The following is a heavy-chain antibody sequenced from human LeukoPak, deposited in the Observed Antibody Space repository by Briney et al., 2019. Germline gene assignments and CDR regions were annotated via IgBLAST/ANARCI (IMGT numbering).Heavy chain of an antibody. CDR1: GYSISSGYY. V-gene: IGHV4-38-2*02. J-gene: IGHJ4*02. Sequence: SETLSLTCTVSGYSISSGYYWGWIRQPPGKGLEWIGNIYHSGSTYYNPSLKSRVTISVDTSKNQISLKLSSVTAADTAVYYCARIRAARRDFDYWGQGTLVTVSS. D-gene: IGHD6-6*01. CDR2: IYHSGST. CDR3: ARIRAARRDFDY.